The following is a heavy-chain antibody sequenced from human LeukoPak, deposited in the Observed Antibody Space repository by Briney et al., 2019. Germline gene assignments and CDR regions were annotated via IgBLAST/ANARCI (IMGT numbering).Heavy chain of an antibody. V-gene: IGHV3-21*05. CDR2: ISSSSSYI. Sequence: GGPLRLSCAASGFTLSSYSMNWLRHAPGRGLEWVSYISSSSSYIYYVASVKGRFIISSDNAKNSLYLQMNSLRAEDTAVYYCARSQSYVSFDYWGQGTLVTVSS. J-gene: IGHJ4*02. D-gene: IGHD3-16*01. CDR1: GFTLSSYS. CDR3: ARSQSYVSFDY.